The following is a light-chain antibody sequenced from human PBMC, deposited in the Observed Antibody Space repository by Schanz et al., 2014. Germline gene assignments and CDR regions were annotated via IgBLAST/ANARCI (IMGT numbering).Light chain of an antibody. CDR2: GAS. V-gene: IGKV3-15*01. CDR3: QQYDNWWT. CDR1: QSVNGRF. Sequence: EIVLTQSPDTLSLSPGERATLSCKASQSVNGRFLAWYQQKPGQAPRLLIYGASARATGIPARFSGSGSGTEFTLTISSLQSEDFVVYYCQQYDNWWTFGPGTKVEIK. J-gene: IGKJ1*01.